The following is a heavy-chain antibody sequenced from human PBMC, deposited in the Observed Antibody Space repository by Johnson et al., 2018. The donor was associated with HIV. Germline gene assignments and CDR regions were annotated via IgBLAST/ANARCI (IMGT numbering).Heavy chain of an antibody. CDR2: ISDDGNNK. V-gene: IGHV3-11*04. CDR1: GFTFSDYY. J-gene: IGHJ3*02. D-gene: IGHD6-6*01. Sequence: QVQLVESGGGLVKPGGSLRLSCAASGFTFSDYYMSWIRQAPGKGLEWVALISDDGNNKYYADSVKGRFTISRDNAKNSLYLQMNSLRAEDTAVYYCARVFYRYSSSSTAAFDIWGQGTMVTVSS. CDR3: ARVFYRYSSSSTAAFDI.